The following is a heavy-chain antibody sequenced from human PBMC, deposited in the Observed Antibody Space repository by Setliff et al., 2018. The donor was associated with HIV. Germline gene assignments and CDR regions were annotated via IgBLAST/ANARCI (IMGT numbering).Heavy chain of an antibody. V-gene: IGHV4-59*01. J-gene: IGHJ4*02. D-gene: IGHD1-26*01. CDR3: ARGYSGSYGKFDY. Sequence: SETLSLTCTVSGGSISTYYWSWIRQPPGKGLEWIGYIYYSGSTNYNPSLKSRVTISVDTSKNQFSLKLSSVSAADTAVYYCARGYSGSYGKFDYWGQGTLVTVSS. CDR1: GGSISTYY. CDR2: IYYSGST.